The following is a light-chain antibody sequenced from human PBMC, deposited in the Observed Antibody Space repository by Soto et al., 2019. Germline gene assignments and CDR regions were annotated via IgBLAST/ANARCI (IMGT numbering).Light chain of an antibody. CDR3: QQYSGSLPT. J-gene: IGKJ2*01. Sequence: ELVLTQSPGTLSLSPGERATLSCRASQSVTSSYLAWYQQKPGQAPRLLIFGASSMATGIPDRFSGSGSGTDFTLTIRRLEPEDFAVYYCQQYSGSLPTFGQGTKRQIK. CDR2: GAS. CDR1: QSVTSSY. V-gene: IGKV3-20*01.